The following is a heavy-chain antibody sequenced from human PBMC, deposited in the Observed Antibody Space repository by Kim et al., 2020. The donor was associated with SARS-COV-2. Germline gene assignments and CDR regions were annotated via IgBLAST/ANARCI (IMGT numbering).Heavy chain of an antibody. D-gene: IGHD3-10*01. CDR2: ISYDGSNK. CDR3: ATSGSGSYYYYGMDV. Sequence: GGSLRLSCAASGFTFSSYAMHWVRQAPGKGPEWVAVISYDGSNKYYADSVKGRFTISRDNSKNTLYLQMNSLRAEDTAVYYCATSGSGSYYYYGMDVWGQGTTVTVSS. CDR1: GFTFSSYA. V-gene: IGHV3-30-3*01. J-gene: IGHJ6*02.